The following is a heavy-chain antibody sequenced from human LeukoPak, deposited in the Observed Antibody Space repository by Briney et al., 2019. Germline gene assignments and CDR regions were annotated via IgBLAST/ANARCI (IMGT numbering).Heavy chain of an antibody. CDR1: GGSISSGGYY. CDR2: IYYSGST. D-gene: IGHD3-10*01. Sequence: PSETLSLTCTVSGGSISSGGYYWSWIRQHPGKGLEWIGYIYYSGSTYYNPSLKSRVTISVDTSKNQFSLKLSSVTAADTAVYYCARAYHYGSGRWFDPWGQGTLVTVSS. CDR3: ARAYHYGSGRWFDP. V-gene: IGHV4-31*03. J-gene: IGHJ5*02.